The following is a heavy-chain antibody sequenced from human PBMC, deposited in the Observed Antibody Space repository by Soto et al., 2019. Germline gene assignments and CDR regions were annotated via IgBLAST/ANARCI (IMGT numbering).Heavy chain of an antibody. J-gene: IGHJ4*02. D-gene: IGHD3-22*01. Sequence: PGGSLRLSCAASGFTFSSYAMSWVRQAPGKGLEWVSAISGSGGSTYYADSVKGRFTISRDNSKNTLYLQMNSLRAEDTAVYYCAKSKNPYYYDSSGYYIEDYWGQGTLVTVS. V-gene: IGHV3-23*01. CDR1: GFTFSSYA. CDR3: AKSKNPYYYDSSGYYIEDY. CDR2: ISGSGGST.